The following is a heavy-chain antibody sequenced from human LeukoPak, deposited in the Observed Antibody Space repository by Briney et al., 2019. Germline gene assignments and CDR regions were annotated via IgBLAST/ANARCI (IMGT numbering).Heavy chain of an antibody. CDR2: ISGSGGST. CDR1: GFTFSSYA. Sequence: GGSLRLSCAASGFTFSSYAMSWVRQAPGKGLEWVSAISGSGGSTYSGDSVKGRFTISRDNSKNTLYLQMNSLRAEDTAVYYCAVYDILTGYYDYFDYWGQGTLVTVSS. CDR3: AVYDILTGYYDYFDY. J-gene: IGHJ4*02. V-gene: IGHV3-23*01. D-gene: IGHD3-9*01.